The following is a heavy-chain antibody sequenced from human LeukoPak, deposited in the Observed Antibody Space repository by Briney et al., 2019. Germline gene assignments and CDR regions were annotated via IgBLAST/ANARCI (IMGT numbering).Heavy chain of an antibody. Sequence: PGGSLRLSCAASGFTFSSYAMSWVRQAPGKGLEWVSAISGSGGSTYYADSVKGRFTISRDNSKNTLYLQMNSLRAEDTAVYYCAKDASALVGANANWFDPWGQGTLVTVSS. V-gene: IGHV3-23*01. CDR3: AKDASALVGANANWFDP. J-gene: IGHJ5*02. CDR1: GFTFSSYA. CDR2: ISGSGGST. D-gene: IGHD1-26*01.